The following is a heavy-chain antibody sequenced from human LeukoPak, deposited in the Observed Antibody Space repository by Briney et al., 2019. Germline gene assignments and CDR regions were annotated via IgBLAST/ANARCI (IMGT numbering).Heavy chain of an antibody. CDR1: GFTFSSYA. CDR3: ARDSSPDYNWFDP. Sequence: PGGSLRLSCAASGFTFSSYAMHWVRQAPGKGLEWVAVISYDGSNKYYADSVRGRFTISRDNSKNTLYLQMNSLRAEDTAVYCCARDSSPDYNWFDPWGQGTLVTVSS. D-gene: IGHD6-6*01. CDR2: ISYDGSNK. J-gene: IGHJ5*02. V-gene: IGHV3-30-3*01.